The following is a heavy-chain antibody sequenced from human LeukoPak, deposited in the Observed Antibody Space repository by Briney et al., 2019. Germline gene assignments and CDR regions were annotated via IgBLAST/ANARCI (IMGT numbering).Heavy chain of an antibody. CDR2: ISTYNGNT. Sequence: ASVKVSCKASGYTFTTYVISWVRQAPGQGLEWLGWISTYNGNTNYAQNVQGRVTMTTDTSTSTAYMELRSLRSDDTAVYYCARVFTAGYSSSWYQDYWGQGTLVTASS. J-gene: IGHJ4*02. CDR1: GYTFTTYV. CDR3: ARVFTAGYSSSWYQDY. V-gene: IGHV1-18*01. D-gene: IGHD6-13*01.